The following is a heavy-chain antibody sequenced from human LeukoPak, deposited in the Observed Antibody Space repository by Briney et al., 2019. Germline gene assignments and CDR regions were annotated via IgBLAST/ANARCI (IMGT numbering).Heavy chain of an antibody. CDR2: IYPSGST. V-gene: IGHV4-4*07. J-gene: IGHJ4*02. Sequence: SETLSLTCTVSGGSISGYYWSWIRQPAGKGLEWIGRIYPSGSTNYNPSLKSRVTMSVDTSKNQFSLRLSSVTAADTAVYYCARGSPGVAALTFDYWGQGTLVTVFS. D-gene: IGHD4/OR15-4a*01. CDR3: ARGSPGVAALTFDY. CDR1: GGSISGYY.